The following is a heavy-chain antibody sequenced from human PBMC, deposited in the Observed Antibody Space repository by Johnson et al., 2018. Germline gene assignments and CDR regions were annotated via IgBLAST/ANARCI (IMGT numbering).Heavy chain of an antibody. J-gene: IGHJ6*02. CDR3: ARDTRTLVVPYGVDV. CDR2: IYHTGTT. CDR1: GGSVSSSY. V-gene: IGHV4-59*02. D-gene: IGHD4/OR15-4a*01. Sequence: QVRLVESGPGLVKPSETLSLTCTVSGGSVSSSYWNWIRQPPGKGLEWIGYIYHTGTTNYNPSLKSRVTMSVDTSKNQFSLKLSSVTAADTAVYYWARDTRTLVVPYGVDVWGQGTTVTVSS.